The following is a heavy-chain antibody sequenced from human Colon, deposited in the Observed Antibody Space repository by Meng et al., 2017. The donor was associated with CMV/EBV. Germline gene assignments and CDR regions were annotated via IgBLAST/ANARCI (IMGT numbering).Heavy chain of an antibody. Sequence: GGSLRLSCAVSGFTFSSYGMHWVRQAPGKGLEWVAFIPFYGSNKYYAHSVKGRFAISRDNFKNTLYLQMNNLRPEDTAVYYCARGGSRSYFFDNWGQGTLVTVSS. CDR1: GFTFSSYG. CDR2: IPFYGSNK. D-gene: IGHD3-10*01. CDR3: ARGGSRSYFFDN. V-gene: IGHV3-30*02. J-gene: IGHJ4*02.